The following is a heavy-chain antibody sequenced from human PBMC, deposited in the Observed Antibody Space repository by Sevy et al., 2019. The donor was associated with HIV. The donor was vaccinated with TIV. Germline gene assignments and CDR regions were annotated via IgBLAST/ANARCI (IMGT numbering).Heavy chain of an antibody. D-gene: IGHD5-18*01. Sequence: GGSLRLSCAASVFTFSSYAMSWVRQAPGKGLEWVSAISGSADATYYTDSVKGRFTISRDNSKNTVYLQMNSLRAEDTAVYYCVKEVSQYSYSDYWGQGTLVTVSS. J-gene: IGHJ4*02. CDR1: VFTFSSYA. V-gene: IGHV3-23*01. CDR3: VKEVSQYSYSDY. CDR2: ISGSADAT.